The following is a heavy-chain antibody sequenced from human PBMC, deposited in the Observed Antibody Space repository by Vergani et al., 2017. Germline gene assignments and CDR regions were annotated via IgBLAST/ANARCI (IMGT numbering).Heavy chain of an antibody. D-gene: IGHD4-23*01. CDR1: GFTFGDYA. Sequence: EVQLVESGGGLVQPGRSLRLSCTASGFTFGDYAMSWFRQAPGKGLEWVGFIRSKAYGGTTEYAASVKGRFTISRDDSKSIAYLQMNSLKTEDTAVYYCTRDCRYGGNLCGVDYWGQGTLVTVSS. CDR3: TRDCRYGGNLCGVDY. CDR2: IRSKAYGGTT. J-gene: IGHJ4*02. V-gene: IGHV3-49*03.